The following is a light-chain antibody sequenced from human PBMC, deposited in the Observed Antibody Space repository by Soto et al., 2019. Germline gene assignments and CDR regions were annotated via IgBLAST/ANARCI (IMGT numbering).Light chain of an antibody. CDR2: DVS. CDR3: CSYAGSYTWV. V-gene: IGLV2-11*01. Sequence: QSVLTQPRSVSGSPGQSVTISCTGTGSDVGGYNYVSWYQQHPGKAPKLMIYDVSKRPSGVPDRFSGSKSGNTASLTISGLQAEDEADYSCCSYAGSYTWVFGGGTQLTVL. J-gene: IGLJ3*02. CDR1: GSDVGGYNY.